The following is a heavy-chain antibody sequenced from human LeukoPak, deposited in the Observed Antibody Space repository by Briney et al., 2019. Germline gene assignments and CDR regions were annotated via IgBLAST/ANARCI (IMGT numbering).Heavy chain of an antibody. CDR2: IHPNSGGS. CDR1: GYSFTDYY. CDR3: AKDGGNGFWRYYSGGSSYYYMDV. V-gene: IGHV1-2*02. Sequence: ASVKVSCKASGYSFTDYYIHWVRQAPEQGLEWMGWIHPNSGGSNPAPKFQLRVTITRDMSITTAYMELSRLTSDDTAVYYCAKDGGNGFWRYYSGGSSYYYMDVWGKGTTVTVSS. J-gene: IGHJ6*03. D-gene: IGHD3-3*01.